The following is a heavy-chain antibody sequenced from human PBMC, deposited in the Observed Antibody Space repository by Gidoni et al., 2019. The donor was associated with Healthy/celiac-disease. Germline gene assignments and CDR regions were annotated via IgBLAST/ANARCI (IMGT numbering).Heavy chain of an antibody. Sequence: QVQLQESGPGLVKPSQTLSLTCTVSGGSISSGGYYWSWIRQHPGKGLEWIGYIYYSGSTYYNPSRKSRVTISVDTSKNQFSLKLSSVTAADTAVYYCARDFSGRDSSGYYIDAFDIWGQGTMVTVSS. D-gene: IGHD3-22*01. CDR1: GGSISSGGYY. J-gene: IGHJ3*02. CDR2: IYYSGST. CDR3: ARDFSGRDSSGYYIDAFDI. V-gene: IGHV4-31*03.